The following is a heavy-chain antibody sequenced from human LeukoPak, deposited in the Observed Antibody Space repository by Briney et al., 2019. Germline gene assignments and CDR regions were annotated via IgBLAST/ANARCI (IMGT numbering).Heavy chain of an antibody. Sequence: SETLSLTCTVSGDSISSYYRSWIRQPPGQGLEWIGYIYYSGSTYYNPSLKSRVTISVDTSKNQFSPKLNSVTAADTAVYYCARERYYYGSGSYGGAAATFDYWGQGTLVTVSS. CDR3: ARERYYYGSGSYGGAAATFDY. CDR1: GDSISSYY. D-gene: IGHD3-10*01. CDR2: IYYSGST. J-gene: IGHJ4*02. V-gene: IGHV4-30-4*08.